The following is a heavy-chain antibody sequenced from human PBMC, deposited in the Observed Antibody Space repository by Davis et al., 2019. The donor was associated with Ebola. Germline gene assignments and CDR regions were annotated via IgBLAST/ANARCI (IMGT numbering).Heavy chain of an antibody. Sequence: AASVKVSCKASGGTFSSYAISWVRQAPGQGLEWMGGIIPIFGTANYAQKFQGRVTITADESTSTAYMELSSLRSEDTAVYYCAREASGIFRVIDYWGQGTLVTVSS. V-gene: IGHV1-69*13. CDR2: IIPIFGTA. D-gene: IGHD3-22*01. J-gene: IGHJ4*02. CDR3: AREASGIFRVIDY. CDR1: GGTFSSYA.